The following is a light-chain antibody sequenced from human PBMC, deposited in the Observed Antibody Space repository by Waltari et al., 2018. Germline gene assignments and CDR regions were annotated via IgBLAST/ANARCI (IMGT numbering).Light chain of an antibody. J-gene: IGLJ2*01. CDR3: QAWDSSTGGVV. Sequence: SYELTQPPSVSVSPGQTASITCSGDKLGDKYACWYQQKPGQSPVLVIYQDSKRPSGIPERFSGSNTGNTATVTISGTQAMEEADYYCQAWDSSTGGVVFGGGTKLTVL. CDR2: QDS. V-gene: IGLV3-1*01. CDR1: KLGDKY.